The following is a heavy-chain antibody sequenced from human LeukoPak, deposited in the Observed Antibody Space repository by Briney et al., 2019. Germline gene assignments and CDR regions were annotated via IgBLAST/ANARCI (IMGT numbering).Heavy chain of an antibody. CDR2: IRGKANSYAT. D-gene: IGHD2-15*01. CDR3: TRPTGYCSGGSCYGWFDP. Sequence: GGSLRLSCAASGFTFSGSAMHWVRQASGKGLEWVGRIRGKANSYATAYAASVKGRFTISRDDSKNTAYLQMNSLKTEDTAVYYCTRPTGYCSGGSCYGWFDPWGQGTLVTVSS. V-gene: IGHV3-73*01. CDR1: GFTFSGSA. J-gene: IGHJ5*02.